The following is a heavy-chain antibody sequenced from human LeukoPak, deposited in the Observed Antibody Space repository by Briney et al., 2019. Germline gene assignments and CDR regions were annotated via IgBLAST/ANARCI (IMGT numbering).Heavy chain of an antibody. CDR3: ARDASLATIRIEY. V-gene: IGHV3-48*02. CDR1: GFTFSSYS. D-gene: IGHD3-3*02. J-gene: IGHJ4*02. CDR2: ISSSSSTM. Sequence: PGGSLRLSCVVSGFTFSSYSMNWVRQAPGKGLEWVSYISSSSSTMYYADSVKGRFTISRDNAKKSLYLQMNSLRDEDTAVYYCARDASLATIRIEYWGQGTLVTVSS.